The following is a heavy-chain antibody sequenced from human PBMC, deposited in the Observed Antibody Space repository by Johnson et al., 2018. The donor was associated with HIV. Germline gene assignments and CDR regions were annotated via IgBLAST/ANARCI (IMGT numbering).Heavy chain of an antibody. D-gene: IGHD1-1*01. CDR1: GFTVSSNY. Sequence: VQLVESGGGVVQPGGSLRLSCAASGFTVSSNYMSWVRQAPGKGLEWVSVIYSGGSTYYADSVKGRFTISRDNSKNTLYLQMGSLRIEDGAVYYCTRTNWNDEDGGAIDIWGQGTMVTVSS. J-gene: IGHJ3*02. CDR3: TRTNWNDEDGGAIDI. CDR2: IYSGGST. V-gene: IGHV3-66*02.